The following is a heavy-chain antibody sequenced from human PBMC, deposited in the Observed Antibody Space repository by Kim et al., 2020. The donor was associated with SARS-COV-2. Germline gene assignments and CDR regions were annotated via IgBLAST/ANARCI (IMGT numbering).Heavy chain of an antibody. D-gene: IGHD1-26*01. Sequence: DKASLRSRVSMSLDASKNQFSLNLSSVTAADTAIYYCARGGASSRPFDSWGQGTLVIVSS. CDR3: ARGGASSRPFDS. J-gene: IGHJ4*02. V-gene: IGHV4-4*07.